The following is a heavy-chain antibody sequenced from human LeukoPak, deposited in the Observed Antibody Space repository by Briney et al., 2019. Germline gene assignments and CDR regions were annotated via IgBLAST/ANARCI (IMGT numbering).Heavy chain of an antibody. J-gene: IGHJ4*02. CDR1: GYTFTSYY. CDR2: INPSGGST. CDR3: ARDSRFGELSAKRFDY. V-gene: IGHV1-46*01. Sequence: GASVKVSCKASGYTFTSYYMHWVRQAPGQGLEWMGIINPSGGSTSYAQKFQGRVTMTRDTSTSTVYMELSSLRSEDTAVYYCARDSRFGELSAKRFDYWGQGTLVTVSS. D-gene: IGHD3-10*01.